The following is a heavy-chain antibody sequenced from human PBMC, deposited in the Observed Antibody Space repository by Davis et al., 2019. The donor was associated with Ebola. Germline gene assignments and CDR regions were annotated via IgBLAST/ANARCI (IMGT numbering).Heavy chain of an antibody. CDR3: AKEIRPNDY. V-gene: IGHV3-23*01. J-gene: IGHJ4*02. CDR1: GFTFNGYA. CDR2: ISIGGGTT. Sequence: PGGSLRLSCAASGFTFNGYAMSWVRQAPGKGLEWVSSISIGGGTTYYADSVKGRFTISRDNSKNTLFLQINSLRVEDTAVYFCAKEIRPNDYWGQGTLVTVSS.